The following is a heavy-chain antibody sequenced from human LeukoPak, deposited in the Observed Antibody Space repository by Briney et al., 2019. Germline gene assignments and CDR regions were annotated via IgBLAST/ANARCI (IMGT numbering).Heavy chain of an antibody. CDR2: IWYDGSNK. D-gene: IGHD5-12*01. J-gene: IGHJ4*02. V-gene: IGHV3-33*06. CDR3: AKGLHSGYDPFDY. Sequence: GRSLRLSCAASGFTFSSYGMHWVRQAPGKGLEWVAVIWYDGSNKYYADSVKGRFTISRDNSKNTLYLQMNSLRAEDTAVHYCAKGLHSGYDPFDYWGQGTLVTVSS. CDR1: GFTFSSYG.